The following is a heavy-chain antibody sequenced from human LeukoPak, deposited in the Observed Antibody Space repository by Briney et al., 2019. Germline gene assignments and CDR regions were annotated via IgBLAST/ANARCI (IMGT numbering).Heavy chain of an antibody. CDR3: ARDLYYDNSGYYYHDY. CDR1: GFTVRSNY. CDR2: IYSGGST. J-gene: IGHJ4*02. V-gene: IGHV3-53*01. Sequence: GSLRLSCAASGFTVRSNYMSWVRRAPGKGLECVSVIYSGGSTFYADSVKGRFTVSRDNSKNTLYLQMNSLRAEDTAVYYCARDLYYDNSGYYYHDYWGQGTLVTVSS. D-gene: IGHD3-22*01.